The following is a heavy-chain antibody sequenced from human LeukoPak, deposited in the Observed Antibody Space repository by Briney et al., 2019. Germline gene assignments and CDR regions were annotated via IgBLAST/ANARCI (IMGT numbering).Heavy chain of an antibody. J-gene: IGHJ4*02. CDR3: ARIPYGSGSYYIDY. CDR1: GGSISSGGYY. D-gene: IGHD3-10*01. V-gene: IGHV4-31*03. Sequence: SQTLSLTCTVSGGSISSGGYYWSWLRQHPGKGLAWIGYIYYSGSTYYNPSLKSRVTISVDTSKNQFSLKLSSVTAADTAVYYCARIPYGSGSYYIDYWGQGTLVTVSS. CDR2: IYYSGST.